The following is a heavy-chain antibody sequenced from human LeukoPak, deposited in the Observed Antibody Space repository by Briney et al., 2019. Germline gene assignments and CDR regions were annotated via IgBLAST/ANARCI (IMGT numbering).Heavy chain of an antibody. D-gene: IGHD6-6*01. CDR3: ARSEFSRAIWFDP. J-gene: IGHJ5*02. Sequence: GGSLRLSCAASGFTFTSHWMTWVRQAPGKGLEWVANIRGDGGDKYYVDSVKGRFTISRDNAKNSVYLQMNSLRGEDTAVYYCARSEFSRAIWFDPWGQGTLVTVSS. V-gene: IGHV3-7*03. CDR2: IRGDGGDK. CDR1: GFTFTSHW.